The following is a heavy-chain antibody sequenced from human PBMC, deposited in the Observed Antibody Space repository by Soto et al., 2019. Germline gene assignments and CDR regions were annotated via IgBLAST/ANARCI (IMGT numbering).Heavy chain of an antibody. D-gene: IGHD6-13*01. CDR3: ARESIAADTNWFDP. Sequence: SETLSLTCTVSGGSISSYYWSWIRQPPGKGLEWIGYIYYSGSTNYNPSLKSRVTISVDTSKNQFSLKLSSVTAADTAVYYCARESIAADTNWFDPWGQGTLVTVSS. CDR1: GGSISSYY. CDR2: IYYSGST. J-gene: IGHJ5*02. V-gene: IGHV4-59*01.